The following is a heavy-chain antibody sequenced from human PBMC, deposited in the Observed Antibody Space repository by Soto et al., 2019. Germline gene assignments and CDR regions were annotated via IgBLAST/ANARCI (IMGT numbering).Heavy chain of an antibody. CDR2: IYYSGST. CDR3: ARDDGMDAFDI. V-gene: IGHV4-31*03. CDR1: GGSISSGGYY. Sequence: SETLSLTCTVSGGSISSGGYYWSWIRQHPGKGLEWIGYIYYSGSTYYNPSLKSRVTISVDTSKNQFSLKLSSVTTADTAVYYCARDDGMDAFDIWGQGTMVTVSS. J-gene: IGHJ3*02.